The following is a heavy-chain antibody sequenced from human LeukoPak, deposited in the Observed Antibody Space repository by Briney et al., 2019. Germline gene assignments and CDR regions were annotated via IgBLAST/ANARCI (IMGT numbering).Heavy chain of an antibody. Sequence: XVSGGSISXXXXXWVXXPPGXXXEWIGYIYYSGSTNYNPSLKSRVTISVDTSKNQFSLKLSSVTAADTAVYYCARDLGSNYRDYWGQGTLVTVSS. V-gene: IGHV4-59*01. CDR1: GGSISXXX. J-gene: IGHJ4*02. CDR3: ARDLGSNYRDY. CDR2: IYYSGST. D-gene: IGHD3-10*01.